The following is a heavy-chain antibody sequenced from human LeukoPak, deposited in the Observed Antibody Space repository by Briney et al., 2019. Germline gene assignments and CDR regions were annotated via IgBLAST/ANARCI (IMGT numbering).Heavy chain of an antibody. CDR2: ISYDGSNK. V-gene: IGHV3-30*04. CDR1: GFTFSSYA. Sequence: PGGSLRLSCAASGFTFSSYAMHWVRQAPGKGLEWVAVISYDGSNKYYADSVKGRFTISRDNSKNTLYLQMNSLRAEDTGVYYCARGARDGSGNYLFNYWGQGTLVTVSS. CDR3: ARGARDGSGNYLFNY. J-gene: IGHJ4*02. D-gene: IGHD3-10*01.